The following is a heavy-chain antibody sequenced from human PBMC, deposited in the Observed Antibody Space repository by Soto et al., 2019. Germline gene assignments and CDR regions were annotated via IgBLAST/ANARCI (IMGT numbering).Heavy chain of an antibody. CDR3: AAEAANTDPEYYFDY. J-gene: IGHJ4*02. V-gene: IGHV1-58*02. Sequence: QMQLVQSGPEVKKPGTSVKVSCKASGFTFTSSAMQWVRQARGQRLEWIGWIVVGSGNTNYAQKFQERGTITRDMSTSTAYMELSSLRSEDTAVYYCAAEAANTDPEYYFDYWGQGTLVTVSS. CDR1: GFTFTSSA. CDR2: IVVGSGNT. D-gene: IGHD6-25*01.